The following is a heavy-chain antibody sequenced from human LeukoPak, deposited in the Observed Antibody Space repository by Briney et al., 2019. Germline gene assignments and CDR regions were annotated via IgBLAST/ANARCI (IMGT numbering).Heavy chain of an antibody. CDR3: TRVVPVHQYYNSYMDV. Sequence: GGSLRLSCEASGFPFMTYAMNWIRQSPGKGLEWVAFLTRGSSNIQYAESVKGRFTISRDNGKDSLFLQMNSLRAEDTAVYYCTRVVPVHQYYNSYMDVWGKGTTVTVSS. D-gene: IGHD1-1*01. CDR2: LTRGSSNI. CDR1: GFPFMTYA. J-gene: IGHJ6*03. V-gene: IGHV3-48*01.